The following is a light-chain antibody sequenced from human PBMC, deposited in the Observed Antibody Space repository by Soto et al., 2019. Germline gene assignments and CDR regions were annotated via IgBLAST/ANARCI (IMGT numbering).Light chain of an antibody. J-gene: IGKJ1*01. V-gene: IGKV3-15*01. CDR1: QSVSSS. CDR3: QQYNNWPRT. CDR2: GAS. Sequence: EIVMTQSPATLSVSPGERATLSCRASQSVSSSLAWFQQKPGQAPRLLIYGASTRATGITARFSGSGSGTEFTLTISSLQSEDFAVYYCQQYNNWPRTFGQGTKVEIK.